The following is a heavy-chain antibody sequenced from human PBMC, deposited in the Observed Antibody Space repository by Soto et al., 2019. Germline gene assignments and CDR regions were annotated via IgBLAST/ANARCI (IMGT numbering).Heavy chain of an antibody. CDR3: ARTVCSSASCYGYYYYGLEV. J-gene: IGHJ6*02. D-gene: IGHD2-2*01. V-gene: IGHV4-31*03. Sequence: SETLSLTCTVSGDSISSTNNYWSWIRQHPGKGLEWIGYIYYSGSTYYNPSLKSRPAISVDNSQNQFSLKLSSVTSADTAVYYCARTVCSSASCYGYYYYGLEVWGQGTTVTV. CDR1: GDSISSTNNY. CDR2: IYYSGST.